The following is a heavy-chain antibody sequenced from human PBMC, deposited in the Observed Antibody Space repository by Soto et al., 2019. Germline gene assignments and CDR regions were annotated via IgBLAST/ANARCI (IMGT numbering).Heavy chain of an antibody. Sequence: QVHLVQSGPEVKRPGSSVKVSCKASGDTFGRNAIHWVRQAPGQGLEWMGGIIPMFPTTNYAQKFKGRITNSADKSTGNGYMEKTSLGSEDTGVYYCTKDCDSADFGYWGQGTLVTVSS. J-gene: IGHJ4*02. CDR1: GDTFGRNA. CDR2: IIPMFPTT. CDR3: TKDCDSADFGY. D-gene: IGHD2-21*01. V-gene: IGHV1-69*06.